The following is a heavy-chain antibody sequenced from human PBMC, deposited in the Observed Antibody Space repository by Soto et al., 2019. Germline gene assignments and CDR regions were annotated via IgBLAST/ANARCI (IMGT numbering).Heavy chain of an antibody. CDR3: ATWHEREHAYDV. J-gene: IGHJ3*01. CDR2: LYDVDGS. CDR1: LLTISGKKY. Sequence: GSMRLSCAAFLLTISGKKYVAWVRQAPGKGLEWVSGLYDVDGSFYADSVRGRFTTSSDSSKTTVYLQMNDLRPDDTAVYYCATWHEREHAYDVWGQGTTVTVSS. V-gene: IGHV3-53*01. D-gene: IGHD1-1*01.